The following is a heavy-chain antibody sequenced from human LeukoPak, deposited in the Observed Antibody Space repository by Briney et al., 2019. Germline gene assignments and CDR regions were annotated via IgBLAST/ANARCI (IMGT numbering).Heavy chain of an antibody. CDR3: ARARRDIVVVPAASHYYYYYMDV. Sequence: ASVKVSCKASGYTFTSYGISWVRQAPGQGLEWMGWISAYNGNTNYAQKLQGRVTMTTDTSTSTAYMELRSLRSDDTAVYYCARARRDIVVVPAASHYYYYYMDVWGKGTTVTVSS. D-gene: IGHD2-2*01. J-gene: IGHJ6*03. CDR1: GYTFTSYG. CDR2: ISAYNGNT. V-gene: IGHV1-18*01.